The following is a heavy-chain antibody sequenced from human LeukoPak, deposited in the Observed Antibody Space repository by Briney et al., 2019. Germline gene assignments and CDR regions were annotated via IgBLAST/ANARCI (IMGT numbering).Heavy chain of an antibody. Sequence: GGSLRLSCAASGFTFSSYAMSWVRQAPGKGLEWVSAISGSGGSTYYADSVKGRFTISRDNSKNTLYLQMNSLRAEDTAVYYCAGLNYYGSGSYPVFSEYFQHWGQGTLVTVSS. CDR3: AGLNYYGSGSYPVFSEYFQH. V-gene: IGHV3-23*01. D-gene: IGHD3-10*01. CDR1: GFTFSSYA. CDR2: ISGSGGST. J-gene: IGHJ1*01.